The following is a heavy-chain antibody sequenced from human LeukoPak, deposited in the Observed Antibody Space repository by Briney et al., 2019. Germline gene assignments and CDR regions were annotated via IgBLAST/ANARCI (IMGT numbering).Heavy chain of an antibody. J-gene: IGHJ4*02. CDR1: GFTFSSYA. CDR2: ISSSSSHI. CDR3: ASEGIYSTTDNFDY. Sequence: PGGSLRLSCVASGFTFSSYAMNWVRQAPGKGLEYVSSISSSSSHIYYADSVKGRFTISRDNAKNSLYLQTNSLRAEDTAVYYCASEGIYSTTDNFDYWGQGTLVTVSS. V-gene: IGHV3-21*01. D-gene: IGHD6-13*01.